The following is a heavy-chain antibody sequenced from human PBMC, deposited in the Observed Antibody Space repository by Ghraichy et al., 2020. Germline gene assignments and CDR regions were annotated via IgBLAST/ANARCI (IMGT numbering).Heavy chain of an antibody. Sequence: SCAASGFTFSSYAMSWVRQAPGKGLEWVSGISSGDGSTYYAEYYADSVKGRFTISRDNSKNTLYLQMNNLGAEDTAVYYCANFGVGHSSGWYQWDYWGQGTLVAVSS. J-gene: IGHJ4*02. CDR2: ISSGDGST. CDR1: GFTFSSYA. V-gene: IGHV3-23*01. CDR3: ANFGVGHSSGWYQWDY. D-gene: IGHD6-19*01.